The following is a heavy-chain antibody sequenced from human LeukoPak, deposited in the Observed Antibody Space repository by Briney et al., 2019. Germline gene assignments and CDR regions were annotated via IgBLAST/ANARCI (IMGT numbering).Heavy chain of an antibody. Sequence: GESLKISLKGSGYSFTSYWSGWGPQMPGKGVEWVGTLKPSDSDTRYSPCVEGPVTISADKSISTAYLQRSRLKASDPAVYYCARRGQLLSYDYWGQGTLVTVSS. CDR2: LKPSDSDT. CDR3: ARRGQLLSYDY. J-gene: IGHJ4*02. V-gene: IGHV5-51*01. D-gene: IGHD2-2*01. CDR1: GYSFTSYW.